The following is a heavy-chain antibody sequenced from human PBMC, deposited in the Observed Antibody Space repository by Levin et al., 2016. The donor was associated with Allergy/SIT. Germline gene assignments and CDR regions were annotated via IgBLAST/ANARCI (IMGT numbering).Heavy chain of an antibody. J-gene: IGHJ2*01. CDR1: GFTFSSYA. D-gene: IGHD1-26*01. CDR2: IWYDGSNK. Sequence: LSLTCAASGFTFSSYAMSWVRQAPGKGLEWVAVIWYDGSNKYYADSVKGRFTISRDNSKNTLYLQMNSLRAEDTAVYYCARASGSYLSLDWYFDLWGRGTLVTVSS. CDR3: ARASGSYLSLDWYFDL. V-gene: IGHV3-33*08.